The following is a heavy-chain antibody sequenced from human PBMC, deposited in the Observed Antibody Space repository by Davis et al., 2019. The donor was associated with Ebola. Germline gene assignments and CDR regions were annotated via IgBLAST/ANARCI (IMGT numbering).Heavy chain of an antibody. CDR2: IKRDGSET. CDR1: RFTSSDNW. J-gene: IGHJ5*02. Sequence: GESLKISCAVSRFTSSDNWIHWVRQGPGKGLVWVSRIKRDGSETIYADSVKGRFTISRDNAKNTVYLQMNSLRAEDTAVYYCVRGRIVGETVGGWFDPWGQGTLVTVSS. V-gene: IGHV3-74*01. CDR3: VRGRIVGETVGGWFDP. D-gene: IGHD1-26*01.